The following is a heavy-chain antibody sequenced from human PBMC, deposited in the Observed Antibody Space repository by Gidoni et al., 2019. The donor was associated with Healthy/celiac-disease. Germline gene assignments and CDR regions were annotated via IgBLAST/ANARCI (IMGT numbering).Heavy chain of an antibody. V-gene: IGHV4-39*07. J-gene: IGHJ4*02. D-gene: IGHD2-15*01. Sequence: QLQLQESGPGLVKPSETLSLTCTVSGGSISRRSYYWGWIRPPPGKGLEWIGSIYYSGSTYYNPSLKSRVTISVDTSKNQFSLKLSSVTAADTAVYYCARIGVVVAATHVDYWGQGTLVTVSS. CDR1: GGSISRRSYY. CDR3: ARIGVVVAATHVDY. CDR2: IYYSGST.